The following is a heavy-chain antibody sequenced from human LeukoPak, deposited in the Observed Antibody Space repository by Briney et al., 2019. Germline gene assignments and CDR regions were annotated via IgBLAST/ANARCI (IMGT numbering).Heavy chain of an antibody. CDR2: IYYSGST. Sequence: SETLSLTCAGYGGSFSSYYWSWLRQPPGKGLEWIGYIYYSGSTNYNPSLKSRVTISVDTSKNQFSLKLSSVTAADTAVYYCARVIDGYNDYWGQGTLVTVSS. V-gene: IGHV4-59*01. J-gene: IGHJ4*02. CDR3: ARVIDGYNDY. CDR1: GGSFSSYY. D-gene: IGHD5-24*01.